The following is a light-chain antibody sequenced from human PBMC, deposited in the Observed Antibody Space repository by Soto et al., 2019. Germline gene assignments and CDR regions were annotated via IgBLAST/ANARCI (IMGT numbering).Light chain of an antibody. CDR1: QSISSY. Sequence: DIQMTQSPSSLSASVGDRVTITCRASQSISSYLNWYQQKPGKAPRLLIYAASSLQSGVPLRFSGSGSGTDFTLTISSRQPEDFATYYCHQSYSTPLTFGGGTKVEIK. J-gene: IGKJ4*01. CDR2: AAS. V-gene: IGKV1-39*01. CDR3: HQSYSTPLT.